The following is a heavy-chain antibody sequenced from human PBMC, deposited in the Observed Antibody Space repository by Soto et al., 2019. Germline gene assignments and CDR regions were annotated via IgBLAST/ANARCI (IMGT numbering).Heavy chain of an antibody. V-gene: IGHV4-39*01. CDR3: ARHEGSGSSSWYHYYYMDV. CDR2: IYYSGST. CDR1: GGSISSSSYY. J-gene: IGHJ6*03. Sequence: QLQLQESGPGLVKPSETLSLTCTVSGGSISSSSYYWGWIRQPPGKGLEWIGSIYYSGSTYYNPSLKSRVTISVDTSKNQFSLKLSSVTAADTAVYYCARHEGSGSSSWYHYYYMDVWGKGTTVTVSS. D-gene: IGHD6-13*01.